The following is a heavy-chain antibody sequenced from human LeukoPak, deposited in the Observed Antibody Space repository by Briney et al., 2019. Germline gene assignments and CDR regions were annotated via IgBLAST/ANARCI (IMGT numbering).Heavy chain of an antibody. Sequence: PSETLSLTCTVSGGSISSFYWSWFYWSWIRQPPGKGLEWIGYIYYSWSTNYNPSLKSRVTISVDTSKNQFSLKLSSVTAADTAVYYCARSRTVTYFDYWGQGTLVTVSS. D-gene: IGHD3-10*01. J-gene: IGHJ4*02. V-gene: IGHV4-61*08. CDR3: ARSRTVTYFDY. CDR2: IYYSWST. CDR1: GGSISS.